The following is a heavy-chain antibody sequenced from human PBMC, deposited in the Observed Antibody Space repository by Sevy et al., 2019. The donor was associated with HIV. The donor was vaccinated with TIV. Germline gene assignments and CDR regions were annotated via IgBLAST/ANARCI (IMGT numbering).Heavy chain of an antibody. CDR2: IYYNGNT. CDR3: AVENAWGRGYS. Sequence: SETLSLTCTVSGGSITSFYWGWIRQPPGKELEWIANIYYNGNTNYNPSLKSRVTISLDTSKNQFSLRLSSVTAADTAIYYCAVENAWGRGYSWGQGTLVTVSS. J-gene: IGHJ4*02. D-gene: IGHD1-26*01. CDR1: GGSITSFY. V-gene: IGHV4-59*08.